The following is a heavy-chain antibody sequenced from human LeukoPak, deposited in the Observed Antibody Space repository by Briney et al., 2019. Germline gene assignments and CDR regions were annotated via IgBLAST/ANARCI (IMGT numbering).Heavy chain of an antibody. V-gene: IGHV3-23*01. CDR1: GFTFSSYA. CDR3: AKDSDPYGGRRQQLTYYYYYYGMDV. D-gene: IGHD6-13*01. J-gene: IGHJ6*02. Sequence: GGSLRLSCAASGFTFSSYAMSWVRQAPGKGLEWVSAISGSGGSTYYADSVEGRFTISRNNSKNTLYLQMNSLRAEDTAVYYCAKDSDPYGGRRQQLTYYYYYYGMDVWGQGTTVTVSS. CDR2: ISGSGGST.